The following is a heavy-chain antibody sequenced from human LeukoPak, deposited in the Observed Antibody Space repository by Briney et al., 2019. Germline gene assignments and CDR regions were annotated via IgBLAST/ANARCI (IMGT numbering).Heavy chain of an antibody. Sequence: GGSLRLSCAVSVFTFSSYGMQWVRQAPGKGLEWVAVIWYDGSNKYYADSVKGRFTISRDNSKNTLYLQMNSLRAEDTAVYYCASGPDIVVVPANYGMDVWGQGTTVTVSS. V-gene: IGHV3-33*01. CDR1: VFTFSSYG. CDR2: IWYDGSNK. J-gene: IGHJ6*02. CDR3: ASGPDIVVVPANYGMDV. D-gene: IGHD2-2*01.